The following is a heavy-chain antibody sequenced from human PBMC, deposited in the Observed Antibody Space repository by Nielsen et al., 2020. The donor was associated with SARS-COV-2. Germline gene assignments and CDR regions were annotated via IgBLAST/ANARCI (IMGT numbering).Heavy chain of an antibody. D-gene: IGHD2-2*01. CDR3: SCSSWFDP. J-gene: IGHJ5*02. CDR1: GFTFSDFG. Sequence: GESLKISCAASGFTFSDFGMHWVRQAPGKGPEWVATVWNGGTRTLYLDSVEGRFTISRDDSKDTLYLQMNSLRAEDTAVYYCSCSSWFDPWGQGTLVTVSS. CDR2: VWNGGTRT. V-gene: IGHV3-33*01.